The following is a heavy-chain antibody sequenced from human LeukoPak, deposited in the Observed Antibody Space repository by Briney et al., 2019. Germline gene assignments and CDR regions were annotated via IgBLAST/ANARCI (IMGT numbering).Heavy chain of an antibody. CDR1: GGSISSYY. D-gene: IGHD3-22*01. CDR2: IYYSGST. V-gene: IGHV4-59*08. J-gene: IGHJ4*02. CDR3: AGGYDSSGYYPDY. Sequence: KPSETLSLTCTVSGGSISSYYWSWIRQPPGKGLEWIGYIYYSGSTNYNPSLKSRVTISVDTSKNQFSLKLSSVTAADTAVYYCAGGYDSSGYYPDYWGQGTLVTVSS.